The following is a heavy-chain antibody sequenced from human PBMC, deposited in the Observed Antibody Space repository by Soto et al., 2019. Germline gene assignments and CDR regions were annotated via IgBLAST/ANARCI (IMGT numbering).Heavy chain of an antibody. V-gene: IGHV3-30-3*01. J-gene: IGHJ4*02. D-gene: IGHD2-15*01. Sequence: QVQLVESGGGVVQPGRSLRLSCAASGFTFSSYAMHWVRQAPGKGLEWVAVISYDGSNKYYADSVKGRFTISRDNSKNTLYLQMNSLRAEDTAVYYCARDTERYCSGGSCYYFDYWGEGSLVTVSS. CDR2: ISYDGSNK. CDR3: ARDTERYCSGGSCYYFDY. CDR1: GFTFSSYA.